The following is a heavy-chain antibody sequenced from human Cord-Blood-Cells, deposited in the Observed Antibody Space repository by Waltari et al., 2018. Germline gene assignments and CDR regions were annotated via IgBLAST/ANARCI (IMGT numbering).Heavy chain of an antibody. Sequence: QVQLVQSGAEVKKPGDSVKVSCKASGYTFTSYAMHWVCQAPGQRLEWMGWISAGNGNTKYSQKFQGRVTITRDTSASTAYMELSSLRSEDTAVYYCARPYSSSWYFDYWGQGTLVTVSS. V-gene: IGHV1-3*01. CDR2: ISAGNGNT. D-gene: IGHD6-13*01. CDR3: ARPYSSSWYFDY. J-gene: IGHJ4*02. CDR1: GYTFTSYA.